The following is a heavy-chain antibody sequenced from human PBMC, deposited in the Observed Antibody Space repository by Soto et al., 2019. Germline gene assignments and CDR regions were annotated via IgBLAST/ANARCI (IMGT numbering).Heavy chain of an antibody. CDR3: ARDQALAPTVWGY. V-gene: IGHV4-31*03. CDR2: IYYSGKT. J-gene: IGHJ4*02. D-gene: IGHD7-27*01. Sequence: ASETLSHTCRVSGAYIGSGDHNWNWIRQRPEKGLEWIGYIYYSGKTHYNPSLRSRLTISLDTSKNQYFLRLVSVTAADTALYYCARDQALAPTVWGYWGQGIQVTVSS. CDR1: GAYIGSGDHN.